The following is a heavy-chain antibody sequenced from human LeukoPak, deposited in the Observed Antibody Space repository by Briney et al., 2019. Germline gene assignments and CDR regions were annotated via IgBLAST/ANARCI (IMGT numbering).Heavy chain of an antibody. CDR3: ARHAQYRPRALDP. CDR1: GVSISSYY. Sequence: SETLSLTCTVSGVSISSYYWRWIRQPPGKGLEWIVYIYYSGSTNYNPSLKSRVTISVDTSKNQFSLKLSSVTAADTAVYYCARHAQYRPRALDPWGQGTLVTVSS. J-gene: IGHJ5*02. D-gene: IGHD2-2*01. V-gene: IGHV4-59*08. CDR2: IYYSGST.